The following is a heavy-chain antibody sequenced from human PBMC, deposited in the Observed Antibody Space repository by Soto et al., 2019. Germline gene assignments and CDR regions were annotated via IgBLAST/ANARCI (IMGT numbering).Heavy chain of an antibody. J-gene: IGHJ6*02. CDR2: IYWNDEQ. CDR3: ANRLPGPSGYDV. Sequence: QITLKESGPTLVKPTQPLTLTCTFSGFSLTSGVVGVGWIRQPPGEALEWLALIYWNDEQYYNPSLRNRLTITRDTSKNQVVLPMTNMDPVDTATYCCANRLPGPSGYDVWGQGTTVTVSS. D-gene: IGHD6-13*01. CDR1: GFSLTSGVVG. V-gene: IGHV2-5*01.